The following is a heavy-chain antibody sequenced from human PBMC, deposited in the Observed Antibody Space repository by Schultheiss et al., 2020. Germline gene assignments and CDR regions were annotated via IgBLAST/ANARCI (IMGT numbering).Heavy chain of an antibody. CDR2: ISADGSTT. CDR3: APAAFTPFP. V-gene: IGHV3-23*01. D-gene: IGHD6-13*01. CDR1: GLSFSNFG. Sequence: GESLKISCAGFGLSFSNFGMNWVRQAPGKGLQWISYISADGSTTYYADSVKGRFTISRDNSKNTLYLQMNSLRAEDTAVYYCAPAAFTPFPWGQGTLVTVSS. J-gene: IGHJ5*02.